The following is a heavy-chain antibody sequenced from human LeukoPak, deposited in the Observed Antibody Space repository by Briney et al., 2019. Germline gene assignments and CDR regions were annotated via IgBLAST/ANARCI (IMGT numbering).Heavy chain of an antibody. CDR1: GYTFTGYY. J-gene: IGHJ4*02. CDR2: INPNSGDT. V-gene: IGHV1-2*02. D-gene: IGHD3-9*01. Sequence: ASVKVSCKASGYTFTGYYMHWVRQAPGQGLEWMGWINPNSGDTNYAQKFQGRVTMTRDTFISTAYMELSRLRSDDTAVYYCARKLYDVLTAHDSDNYWGQGTLVTVPS. CDR3: ARKLYDVLTAHDSDNY.